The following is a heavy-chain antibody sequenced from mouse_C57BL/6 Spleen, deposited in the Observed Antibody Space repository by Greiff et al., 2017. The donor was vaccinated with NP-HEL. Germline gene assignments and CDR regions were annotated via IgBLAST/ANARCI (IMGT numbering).Heavy chain of an antibody. CDR1: GYTFTSYW. V-gene: IGHV1-53*01. J-gene: IGHJ3*01. CDR3: ARSPSMVTTRAWFAY. D-gene: IGHD2-2*01. CDR2: INPSNGGT. Sequence: QVQLKQSGTELVKPGASVKLSCKASGYTFTSYWMHWVKQRPGQGLEWIGNINPSNGGTNYNEKFKSKATLTVDKSSRTAYMQLSSLTSEDSAVYYCARSPSMVTTRAWFAYWGQVTLVTVSA.